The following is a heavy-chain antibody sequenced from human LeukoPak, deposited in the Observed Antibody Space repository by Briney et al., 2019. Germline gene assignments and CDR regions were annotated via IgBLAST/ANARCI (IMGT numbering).Heavy chain of an antibody. CDR3: ARDGGVTVVTRPFDY. Sequence: PSETLSLTCAVYGGSFSGYYWSWIRQPPAKGLEWIGEINHSGSTNYNPSLKSRVTISVDTSKNQFSLKLSSVTAADTAVYYCARDGGVTVVTRPFDYWGQGTLVTVSS. J-gene: IGHJ4*02. V-gene: IGHV4-34*01. CDR2: INHSGST. D-gene: IGHD4-23*01. CDR1: GGSFSGYY.